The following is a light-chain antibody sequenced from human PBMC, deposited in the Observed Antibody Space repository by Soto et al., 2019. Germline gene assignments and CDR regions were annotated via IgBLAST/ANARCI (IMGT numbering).Light chain of an antibody. V-gene: IGKV3-20*01. CDR1: QSVSNNY. CDR2: GAS. CDR3: QQYGSSTLT. J-gene: IGKJ4*01. Sequence: EIVFTQSPGTLSLSPGERATLSCRASQSVSNNYLAWYQQKPGQAPRLLIYGASSRETGIPDRFSGGGSGTEFTLTISRLEPEDFAVYYCQQYGSSTLTFGGGTKVDIK.